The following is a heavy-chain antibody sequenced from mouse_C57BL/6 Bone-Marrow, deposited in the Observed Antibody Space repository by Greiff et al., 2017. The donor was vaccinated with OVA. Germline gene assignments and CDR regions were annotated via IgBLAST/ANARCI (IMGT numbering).Heavy chain of an antibody. CDR3: ARAPYYCGSSPDY. D-gene: IGHD1-1*01. V-gene: IGHV1-82*01. CDR1: GYAFSSSW. J-gene: IGHJ2*01. CDR2: IYPGDGDT. Sequence: VQLQQSGPELVKPGASVKISCKASGYAFSSSWMNWVKQRPGKGLEWIGRIYPGDGDTNYNGKFKGKATLTADKSSSTAYMQLSSLTSEDSAVYVCARAPYYCGSSPDYWGQGTTLTVSS.